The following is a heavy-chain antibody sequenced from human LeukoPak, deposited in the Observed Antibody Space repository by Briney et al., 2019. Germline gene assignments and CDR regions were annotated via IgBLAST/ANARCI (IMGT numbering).Heavy chain of an antibody. CDR1: GGSISSGSYY. J-gene: IGHJ6*02. Sequence: PSETLSLTCTVSGGSISSGSYYWSWIRQPARKGLEWIGRIYTSGSTNYNPSLKSRVTISVDTSKNQFSLKLSSVTAADTAVYYCAREARSSWYYYYYGMDVWGQGTTVTVSS. CDR3: AREARSSWYYYYYGMDV. V-gene: IGHV4-61*02. CDR2: IYTSGST. D-gene: IGHD6-13*01.